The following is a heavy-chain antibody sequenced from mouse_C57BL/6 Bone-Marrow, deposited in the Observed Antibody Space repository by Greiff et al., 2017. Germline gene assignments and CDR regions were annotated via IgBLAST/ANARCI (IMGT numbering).Heavy chain of an antibody. D-gene: IGHD1-1*01. CDR3: SRQVTTVLATKYFDV. Sequence: EVKLVESGGGLVKPGGSLKLSCAASGFTFSSYTMSWVRQTPEKRLQWVAAISGGGGNTYSPDSVKGRFTISRENDKNILYLQMSSLRSGGTALYYCSRQVTTVLATKYFDVWGTGTTVTVSS. CDR2: ISGGGGNT. V-gene: IGHV5-9*01. J-gene: IGHJ1*03. CDR1: GFTFSSYT.